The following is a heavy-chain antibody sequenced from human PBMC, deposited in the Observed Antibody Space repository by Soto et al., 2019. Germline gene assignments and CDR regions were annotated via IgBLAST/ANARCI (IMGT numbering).Heavy chain of an antibody. Sequence: QVHLVQSGAAVKKHGASVKVSCKGSGYAFTTYGITWVRQAPGQGLEWMGWISADNGNTNYAQKLQGRVTVTRDTSTSTAYMELRSLRSDDTAVYYCARGRYGDYWGQGALVTVSS. J-gene: IGHJ4*02. V-gene: IGHV1-18*01. CDR2: ISADNGNT. D-gene: IGHD1-1*01. CDR1: GYAFTTYG. CDR3: ARGRYGDY.